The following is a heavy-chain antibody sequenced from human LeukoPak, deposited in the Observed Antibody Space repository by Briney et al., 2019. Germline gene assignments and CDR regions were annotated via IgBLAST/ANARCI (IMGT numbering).Heavy chain of an antibody. CDR1: GFTFSSYS. V-gene: IGHV3-21*01. CDR2: ISSSSYI. D-gene: IGHD2-2*01. CDR3: AVNDGYCSSTSCPAFDY. J-gene: IGHJ4*02. Sequence: GGSLRLSCAASGFTFSSYSMNWVRQAPGKGPEWVSSISSSSYIYYADSVKGRFTISRDNAKNSLYLQMNSLRAEDTAVYYCAVNDGYCSSTSCPAFDYWGQGTLVTVSS.